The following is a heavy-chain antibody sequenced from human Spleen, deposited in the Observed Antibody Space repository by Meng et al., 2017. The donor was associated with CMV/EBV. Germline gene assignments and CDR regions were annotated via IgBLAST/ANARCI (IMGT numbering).Heavy chain of an antibody. CDR3: ASGKDDYFDY. J-gene: IGHJ4*02. CDR2: ISSSGSTI. Sequence: EVQLVESGGGLVKPGGSLRLSCAASGFIFITYRMSWVRQAPGKGLEWVSYISSSGSTIYYADSVKGRFTISRDNAKNSLYLQMNSLRAEDTAVYYCASGKDDYFDYWVQGTLVTVSS. CDR1: GFIFITYR. D-gene: IGHD2-15*01. V-gene: IGHV3-21*04.